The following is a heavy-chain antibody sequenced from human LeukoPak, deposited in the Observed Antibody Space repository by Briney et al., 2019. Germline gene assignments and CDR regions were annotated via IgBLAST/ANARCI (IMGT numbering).Heavy chain of an antibody. V-gene: IGHV1-18*01. D-gene: IGHD3-22*01. CDR1: GYTLTELS. CDR2: ISAYNGKT. J-gene: IGHJ4*02. CDR3: ARDSSSGSYYDSSGYYCDY. Sequence: ASVKVSCKVSGYTLTELSMHWVRQAPGQGLEWMGWISAYNGKTNYAQNLQGRVTMTTDTSTSTAYMELRSLRSDDTAVYFCARDSSSGSYYDSSGYYCDYWGQGTLVTVSS.